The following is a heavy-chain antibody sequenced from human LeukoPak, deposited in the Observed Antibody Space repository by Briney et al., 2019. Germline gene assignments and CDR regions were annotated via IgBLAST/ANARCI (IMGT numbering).Heavy chain of an antibody. V-gene: IGHV4-39*01. Sequence: PSETLSLTCTVSGGSISETYYCAWIRQAPGKALEWIGSMYYGGGTYYNPSLKSRVTISVDASTNQFSLKLKSVTAADTAVYFCATNRTMALRQGTGGWFDPWGQGILVTVSS. J-gene: IGHJ5*02. CDR1: GGSISETYY. D-gene: IGHD1-14*01. CDR3: ATNRTMALRQGTGGWFDP. CDR2: MYYGGGT.